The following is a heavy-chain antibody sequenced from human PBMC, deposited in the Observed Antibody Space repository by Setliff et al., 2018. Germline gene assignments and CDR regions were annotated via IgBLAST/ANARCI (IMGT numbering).Heavy chain of an antibody. CDR3: ARGSNPFGFWGGYYTK. V-gene: IGHV4-4*02. Sequence: PSETLSLTCAVSGGSISSSNWWSWVRQPPGKGLEWIGEIYHSGSTNYNPSLKSRVTISVDTSRNQFSLKLTSVTAADTAVYYCARGSNPFGFWGGYYTKWGQGTLVTVSS. J-gene: IGHJ4*02. D-gene: IGHD3-3*01. CDR1: GGSISSSNW. CDR2: IYHSGST.